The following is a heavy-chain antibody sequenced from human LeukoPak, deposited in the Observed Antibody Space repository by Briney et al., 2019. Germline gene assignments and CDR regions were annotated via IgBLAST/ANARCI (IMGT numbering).Heavy chain of an antibody. CDR1: GFTFSTYT. CDR2: ITSSSTYI. Sequence: PGGSLRLSCAASGFTFSTYTMNWVRQAPGKGLQWVSSITSSSTYIYYADSVRGRFTISRDNAKNSLYLQMNSLRAEDTAVYYCAREFRLELRSYYYYYMDVWGKGTTVTVSS. V-gene: IGHV3-21*01. J-gene: IGHJ6*03. D-gene: IGHD1-7*01. CDR3: AREFRLELRSYYYYYMDV.